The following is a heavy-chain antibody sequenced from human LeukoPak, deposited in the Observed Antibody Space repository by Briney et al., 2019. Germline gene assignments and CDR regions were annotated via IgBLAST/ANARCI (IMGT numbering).Heavy chain of an antibody. D-gene: IGHD3-10*01. V-gene: IGHV3-30*04. CDR2: ISYDGSNK. J-gene: IGHJ3*02. CDR1: RFTFSSYA. Sequence: GGSLRLSCAASRFTFSSYAMHWVRQAPGKGLEWVAVISYDGSNKYYADSVKGRFTISRDNSKNTLYLQMNSLRAEDTAVYYCARYYGSGSYYSADAFNIWGQGTMVTVSS. CDR3: ARYYGSGSYYSADAFNI.